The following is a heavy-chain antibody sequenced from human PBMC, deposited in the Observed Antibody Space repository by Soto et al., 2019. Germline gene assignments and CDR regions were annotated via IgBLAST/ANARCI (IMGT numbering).Heavy chain of an antibody. J-gene: IGHJ3*02. V-gene: IGHV1-69*06. CDR2: IIPIFGTA. CDR3: ATSKAATGRDAFDI. Sequence: SVKVSCKASGCTFSSYAISWVRQAPGQGLEWMGGIIPIFGTANYAQKFQGRVTMTEDTSTDTAYMELSSLRSEDTAVYYCATSKAATGRDAFDIWGQGTMVTVSS. CDR1: GCTFSSYA. D-gene: IGHD2-15*01.